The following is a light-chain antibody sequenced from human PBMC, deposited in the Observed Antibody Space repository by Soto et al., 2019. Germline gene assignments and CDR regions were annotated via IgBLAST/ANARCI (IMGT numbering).Light chain of an antibody. Sequence: DIQMTQSPSSLSASIGDTITISCRASQDIERYLNWYQKKEGRAPQLLMFAAANLESGVPSRFRGSGSGTDFTLTISGLQPEDFATYYCQQTHSTIHSFGQGTKV. J-gene: IGKJ2*01. CDR1: QDIERY. CDR3: QQTHSTIHS. CDR2: AAA. V-gene: IGKV1-39*01.